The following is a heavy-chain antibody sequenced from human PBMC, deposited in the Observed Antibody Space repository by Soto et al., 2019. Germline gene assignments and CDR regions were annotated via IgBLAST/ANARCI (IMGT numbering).Heavy chain of an antibody. CDR1: GDSVSSKSAA. Sequence: SQTLSLTCAISGDSVSSKSAAWHWIMQSPSRGLEWLGRTYYRSKWSSNYAVSVRSRITINPDTSKNQFSLQLRSVTPDDTAMYYCARTGDYLVDSWGQGTLVTVSS. V-gene: IGHV6-1*01. D-gene: IGHD7-27*01. CDR2: TYYRSKWSS. CDR3: ARTGDYLVDS. J-gene: IGHJ5*01.